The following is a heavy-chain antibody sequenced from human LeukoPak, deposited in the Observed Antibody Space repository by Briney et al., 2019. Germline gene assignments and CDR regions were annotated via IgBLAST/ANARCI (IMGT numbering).Heavy chain of an antibody. V-gene: IGHV3-7*01. CDR3: ARSGMYYYGSGDFDY. Sequence: GGSLRLSCAASGFTFSSYWMNWARQAPGKGLEWVASINHNGNVNYYVDSVKGRFTISRDNAKNSLYLQMNSLRAEDTAVYYCARSGMYYYGSGDFDYWGQGTLVTVSS. CDR2: INHNGNVN. CDR1: GFTFSSYW. J-gene: IGHJ4*02. D-gene: IGHD3-10*01.